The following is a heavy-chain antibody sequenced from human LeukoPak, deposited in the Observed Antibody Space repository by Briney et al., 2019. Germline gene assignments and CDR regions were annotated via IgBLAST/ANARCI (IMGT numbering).Heavy chain of an antibody. D-gene: IGHD3-22*01. J-gene: IGHJ4*02. CDR2: INGDGSDT. CDR1: GFTFSSYW. Sequence: PGGSLRLSCAASGFTFSSYWMHWVRQDPGRGLVWVSRINGDGSDTDYADPVKGRFTISRDNAKNTLYLQMTSLRAEDTAVYYCARGRGYDSGTYNYAFSDYWGQGTLVTVSS. CDR3: ARGRGYDSGTYNYAFSDY. V-gene: IGHV3-74*01.